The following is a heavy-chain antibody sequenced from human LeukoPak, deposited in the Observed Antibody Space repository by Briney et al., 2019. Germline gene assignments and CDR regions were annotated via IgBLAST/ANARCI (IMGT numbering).Heavy chain of an antibody. Sequence: PGGSLRLSCAASGFTFSNYWMHWVRQAPGKGLVWVSRINSDGSSASYADSVKGRFTISRDNAKNTLFLQMISLRAEDTAVYFCARGGSSYTNYFSDYWGQGTLVTVSS. V-gene: IGHV3-74*01. D-gene: IGHD2-15*01. CDR3: ARGGSSYTNYFSDY. CDR1: GFTFSNYW. J-gene: IGHJ4*02. CDR2: INSDGSSA.